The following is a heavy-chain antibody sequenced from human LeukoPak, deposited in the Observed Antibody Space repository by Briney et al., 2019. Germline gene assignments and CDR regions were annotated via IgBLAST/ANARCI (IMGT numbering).Heavy chain of an antibody. V-gene: IGHV5-10-1*01. CDR3: ARHDPTVTSSDY. Sequence: SGESLRISCKGSGYSFTSYWISWVRQMPGKGLEWMGRIDPSDSYTNYSPSFQGHVTISADKSITTAYLQWSSLKASDTAMYYCARHDPTVTSSDYWGQGTLVTVSS. D-gene: IGHD4-17*01. CDR2: IDPSDSYT. J-gene: IGHJ4*02. CDR1: GYSFTSYW.